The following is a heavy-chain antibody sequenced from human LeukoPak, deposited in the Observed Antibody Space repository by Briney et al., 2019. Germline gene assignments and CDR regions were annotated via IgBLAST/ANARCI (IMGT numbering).Heavy chain of an antibody. D-gene: IGHD6-19*01. Sequence: PGGSLRLSCAASGFTFSRYALHWVRQAPGKGLEWVAVISSDGSNKYYAGSVEGRFTISRDNYNNTLLLQMNSPRAEDTAVYYCARTDISGWSRPLDCWGQGTLVTVSS. CDR1: GFTFSRYA. CDR3: ARTDISGWSRPLDC. V-gene: IGHV3-30-3*01. J-gene: IGHJ4*02. CDR2: ISSDGSNK.